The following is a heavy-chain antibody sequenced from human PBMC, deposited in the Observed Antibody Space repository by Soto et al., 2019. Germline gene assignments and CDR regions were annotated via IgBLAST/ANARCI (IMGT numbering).Heavy chain of an antibody. J-gene: IGHJ4*02. CDR3: AKEGPYDYVWGTIRKSDF. Sequence: QVLLVQSGAEVKKPGSSVKVSCKASGGTFNFYAISWVRQAPGQGLEWMGGIIPMFGTANYTQKFQDRVTITADESTSTVYMELSSLRTEDTAVYYCAKEGPYDYVWGTIRKSDFWGQGTLVTVSS. D-gene: IGHD3-16*01. CDR1: GGTFNFYA. V-gene: IGHV1-69*01. CDR2: IIPMFGTA.